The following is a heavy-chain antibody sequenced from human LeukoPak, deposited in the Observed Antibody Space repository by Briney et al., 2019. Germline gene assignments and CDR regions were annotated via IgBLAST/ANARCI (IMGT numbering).Heavy chain of an antibody. D-gene: IGHD6-6*01. CDR3: ARTSIAARRANAFDI. J-gene: IGHJ3*02. CDR1: GFTFSSYS. CDR2: IYHSGST. Sequence: LRLSCAASGFTFSSYSMNWVRQAPGKGLEWIGYIYHSGSTYYNPSLKSRVTISVDRSKNQFSLKLSSVTAADTAVYYCARTSIAARRANAFDIWGQGTMVTVSS. V-gene: IGHV4-30-2*01.